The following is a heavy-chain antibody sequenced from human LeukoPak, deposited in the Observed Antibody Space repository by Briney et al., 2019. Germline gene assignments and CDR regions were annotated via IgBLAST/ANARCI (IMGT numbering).Heavy chain of an antibody. J-gene: IGHJ4*02. Sequence: SETLSLTCTVSGGSISSSSYYWGWTRQPPGKGLEWIGSIYYSGSTYYNPSLKSRVTISVDTSKNQFSLKLSSVTAADTAVYYCASAGGYCSSTSCYTYFDYWGQGTLVTVSS. CDR1: GGSISSSSYY. V-gene: IGHV4-39*01. CDR3: ASAGGYCSSTSCYTYFDY. D-gene: IGHD2-2*02. CDR2: IYYSGST.